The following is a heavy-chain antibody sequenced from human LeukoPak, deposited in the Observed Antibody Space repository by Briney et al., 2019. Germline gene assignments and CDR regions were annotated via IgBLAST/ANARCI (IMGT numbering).Heavy chain of an antibody. D-gene: IGHD7-27*01. Sequence: SETLSLTCTVSGGSIRSHYWSWMRQPPGKGLEWIAYILYSGSAHYNPSLKSRVTISIDTSNNQFSLRLNSVTAADTAVYYCARASNWGSDYWGQGTLVTVSS. CDR3: ARASNWGSDY. CDR2: ILYSGSA. V-gene: IGHV4-59*11. CDR1: GGSIRSHY. J-gene: IGHJ4*02.